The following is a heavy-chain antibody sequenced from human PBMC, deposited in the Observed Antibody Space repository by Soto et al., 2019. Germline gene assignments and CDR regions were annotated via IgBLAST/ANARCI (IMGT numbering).Heavy chain of an antibody. CDR3: AREASAVISLDY. D-gene: IGHD6-19*01. CDR2: FNPNSGDT. V-gene: IGHV1-2*02. J-gene: IGHJ4*02. Sequence: ASVKVSCKASGYIFTAYSMHWVRQAPGQGLEWVGWFNPNSGDTIYAQKFQGRVTLTRDTSISTAYMELHSLRSDDTAVYSCAREASAVISLDYWGRGTPVTVSS. CDR1: GYIFTAYS.